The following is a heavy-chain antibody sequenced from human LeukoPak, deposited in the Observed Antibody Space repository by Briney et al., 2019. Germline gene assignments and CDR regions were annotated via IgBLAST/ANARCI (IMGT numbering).Heavy chain of an antibody. CDR2: ISAYNGNT. Sequence: GASVKVSCKASGYIFTSYGISWVRQGPGQGLEWGGWISAYNGNTKFAPNLQDRVTMTTDTSTATAYMELRSLRLNDPAVYFCARARPGAYCGTTSCFSDYWGQGTLVTVSS. CDR3: ARARPGAYCGTTSCFSDY. CDR1: GYIFTSYG. J-gene: IGHJ4*02. V-gene: IGHV1-18*01. D-gene: IGHD2-2*01.